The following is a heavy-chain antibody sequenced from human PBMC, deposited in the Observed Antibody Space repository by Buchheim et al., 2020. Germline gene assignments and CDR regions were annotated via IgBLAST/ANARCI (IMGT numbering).Heavy chain of an antibody. V-gene: IGHV4-61*02. D-gene: IGHD2-15*01. Sequence: QVQLQESGPGLVKPSQTLSLTCTVSGGSISSGSYYWSWIRQPAGKGLEWIGRIYTSGSTNYNPSLQSRVTISVDTSKNQSSLKLSSVTAADTAVYYCARDLCSGGSCYSLYWGQGTL. J-gene: IGHJ4*02. CDR2: IYTSGST. CDR1: GGSISSGSYY. CDR3: ARDLCSGGSCYSLY.